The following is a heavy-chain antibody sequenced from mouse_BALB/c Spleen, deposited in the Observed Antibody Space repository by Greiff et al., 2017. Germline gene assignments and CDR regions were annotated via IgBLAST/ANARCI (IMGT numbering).Heavy chain of an antibody. CDR2: IYPSDSYT. V-gene: IGHV1-69*02. CDR1: GYTFTSYW. Sequence: QVQLQQPGAELVRPGASVKLSCKASGYTFTSYWINWVKQRPGQGLEWIGNIYPSDSYTNYNQKFKDKATLTVDKSSSTAYMQLSSPTSEDSAVYYCTRLDSSGGAMDYWGQGTSVTVSS. D-gene: IGHD3-2*01. J-gene: IGHJ4*01. CDR3: TRLDSSGGAMDY.